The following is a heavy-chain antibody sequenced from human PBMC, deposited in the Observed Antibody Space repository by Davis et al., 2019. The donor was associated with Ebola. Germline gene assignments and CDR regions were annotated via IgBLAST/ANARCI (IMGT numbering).Heavy chain of an antibody. Sequence: AASVHVSCKASGYSFIRYGISWVRQPPGQRLEWMGWISAYNGNTNYAQKLQGRVTMTTDTSTSTAYMELRSLTSDDTAVFYCARSHTMIVPWGWFDPWGQGTLVTVSS. CDR3: ARSHTMIVPWGWFDP. CDR2: ISAYNGNT. V-gene: IGHV1-18*04. D-gene: IGHD3-22*01. CDR1: GYSFIRYG. J-gene: IGHJ5*02.